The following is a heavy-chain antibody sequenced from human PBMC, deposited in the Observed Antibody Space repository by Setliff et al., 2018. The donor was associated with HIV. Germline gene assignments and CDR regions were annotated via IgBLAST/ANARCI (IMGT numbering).Heavy chain of an antibody. CDR3: AKQNGSGSYSDY. J-gene: IGHJ4*02. CDR2: IKQDGSEK. Sequence: PGGSLRLSCAASGFTFSNYWMSWVRQAPGKGLEWVANIKQDGSEKYYVDSVKGRFTISRDNAKNSLFLQMNSLRAEDTAVYYCAKQNGSGSYSDYWGQGTLVTVSS. V-gene: IGHV3-7*01. D-gene: IGHD3-10*01. CDR1: GFTFSNYW.